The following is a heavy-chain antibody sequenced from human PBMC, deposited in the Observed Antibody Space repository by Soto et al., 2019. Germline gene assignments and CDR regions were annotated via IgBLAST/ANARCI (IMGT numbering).Heavy chain of an antibody. CDR2: IWYDGSTK. Sequence: PGGSLRLSCAASGFTFSSYGMHCVRQAPGKGLERVAVIWYDGSTKYYADSVKGRFTISRDNSKNTLYLQMNSLRAEDTAVYYCARDSLSYYDSSGSYAFDMWAQGTMLDASS. CDR3: ARDSLSYYDSSGSYAFDM. V-gene: IGHV3-33*01. J-gene: IGHJ3*02. D-gene: IGHD3-22*01. CDR1: GFTFSSYG.